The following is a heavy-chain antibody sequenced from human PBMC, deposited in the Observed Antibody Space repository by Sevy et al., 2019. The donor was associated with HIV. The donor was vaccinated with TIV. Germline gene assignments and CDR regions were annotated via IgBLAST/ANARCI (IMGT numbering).Heavy chain of an antibody. CDR1: TFTFSDYY. V-gene: IGHV3-11*01. Sequence: GGSLRLSCAASTFTFSDYYMTWIRQAPGKGLEWVPHISSGGSNKYYADSVKGRFTISRDNAKNSLYLQMNSLRVEDTALYYCARVRYNYGSYYFDYWGQGTLVTVSS. J-gene: IGHJ4*02. CDR3: ARVRYNYGSYYFDY. CDR2: ISSGGSNK. D-gene: IGHD5-18*01.